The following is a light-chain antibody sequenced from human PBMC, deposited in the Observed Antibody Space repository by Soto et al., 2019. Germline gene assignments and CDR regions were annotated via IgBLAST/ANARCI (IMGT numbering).Light chain of an antibody. CDR2: AAS. CDR1: QSISSY. CDR3: QQSYSTPWT. Sequence: DIQMTQSPSSLSASVGDRVTITCRASQSISSYLNWDQQKPGKAPKLLIYAASSLQSGVPLRFSGSGSGTDFTLTISSLQPEDFATYYCQQSYSTPWTFGQGTKVEIK. V-gene: IGKV1-39*01. J-gene: IGKJ1*01.